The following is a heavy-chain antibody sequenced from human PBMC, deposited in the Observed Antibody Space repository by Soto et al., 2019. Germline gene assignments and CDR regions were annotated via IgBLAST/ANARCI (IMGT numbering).Heavy chain of an antibody. CDR1: GFTFSSYA. J-gene: IGHJ4*02. V-gene: IGHV3-64*01. D-gene: IGHD2-21*02. CDR3: ARGGSDYYFDY. Sequence: EVQLVESGGGLVQPGGSLRLSCAASGFTFSSYAMHWVRQAPGKGLEYVSAISSNGGSTYYANSVKGRFTISRDNSKNTLYLQMGSLRADDMAVYYCARGGSDYYFDYWGQGTLVTVSS. CDR2: ISSNGGST.